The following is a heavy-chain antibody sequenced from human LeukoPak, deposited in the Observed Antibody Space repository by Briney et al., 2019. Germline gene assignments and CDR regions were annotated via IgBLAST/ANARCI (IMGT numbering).Heavy chain of an antibody. CDR1: GFTFSSYW. V-gene: IGHV3-20*01. Sequence: PGGSLRLSCAASGFTFSSYWMHWVRQAPGKGLEWVSGINWNGGSTGYADSVKGRFTISRDNAKNSLYLQMNSLRAEDTALYHCAREGEVPAAMTFDYWGQGTLVTVSS. CDR3: AREGEVPAAMTFDY. CDR2: INWNGGST. J-gene: IGHJ4*02. D-gene: IGHD2-2*01.